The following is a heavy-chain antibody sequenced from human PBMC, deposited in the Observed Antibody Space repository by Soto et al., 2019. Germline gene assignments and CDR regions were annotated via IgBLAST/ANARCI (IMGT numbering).Heavy chain of an antibody. CDR1: GGSISSGDYY. J-gene: IGHJ5*02. CDR2: IYYSGST. V-gene: IGHV4-30-4*01. Sequence: KTSETLSLTCTVSGGSISSGDYYWSWIRQPPGKGLEWIGYIYYSGSTYYNPSLKSRVTISVDTSKNQFSLKLSSVTAADTAVYYCARADSENVLRYFDWSGGYFDPWGQGTLVTVSS. D-gene: IGHD3-9*01. CDR3: ARADSENVLRYFDWSGGYFDP.